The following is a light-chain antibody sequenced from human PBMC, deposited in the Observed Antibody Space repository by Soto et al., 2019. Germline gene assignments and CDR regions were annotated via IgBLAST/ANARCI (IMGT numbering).Light chain of an antibody. J-gene: IGKJ1*01. CDR2: GAS. CDR1: QSVGSK. Sequence: EIVMTQSPATLSVSPGERATLSCRASQSVGSKLAWYQQKPGQAPRVLIYGASTRATGIPARFSGSGSGTEFTLTISSLQSEDFAVYFCQHYNDWPPTWTFGQGTKVDIK. CDR3: QHYNDWPPTWT. V-gene: IGKV3D-15*01.